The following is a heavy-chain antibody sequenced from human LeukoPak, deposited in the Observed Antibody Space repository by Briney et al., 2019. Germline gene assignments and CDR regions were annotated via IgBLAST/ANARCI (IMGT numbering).Heavy chain of an antibody. V-gene: IGHV1-2*02. D-gene: IGHD2-8*01. J-gene: IGHJ5*02. CDR1: GYTFTGYY. CDR3: ARGRGYCTNGVCQNWFDP. Sequence: ASVKVSCKAPGYTFTGYYMHWVRQAPGQGLEWMGWINPNSGGTNYAQKFQGRVTMTRDTSISTAYMELSRLRSDDTAVYYCARGRGYCTNGVCQNWFDPWGQGTLVTVSS. CDR2: INPNSGGT.